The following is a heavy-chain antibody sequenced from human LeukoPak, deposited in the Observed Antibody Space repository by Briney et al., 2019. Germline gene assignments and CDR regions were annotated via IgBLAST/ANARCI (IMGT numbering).Heavy chain of an antibody. Sequence: SETLSLTCTVSGGSISSSSYYWGWIRQPPGKGLEWIGEINHSGSTNYNPSLKSRVTISVDTSKNQFSLKLSSVTAADTAVYYCASWGQEYDFSFDPWGQGTLVTVSS. CDR1: GGSISSSSYY. CDR2: INHSGST. V-gene: IGHV4-39*07. CDR3: ASWGQEYDFSFDP. J-gene: IGHJ5*02. D-gene: IGHD3-3*01.